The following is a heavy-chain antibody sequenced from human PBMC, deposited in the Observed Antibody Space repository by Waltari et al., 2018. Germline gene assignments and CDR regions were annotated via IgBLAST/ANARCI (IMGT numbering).Heavy chain of an antibody. Sequence: EVRLAESGGGLVKPGGSLSLSCTPPGFAVRDYAIDWVRQAPGTGLEWVSSIGGTHSNIFYADSVKGRFTVSRDNAKNSLYLQMDNLRAEDSGLYFCTRDLYGSGGDWFDPWGQGTLVTVSS. CDR2: IGGTHSNI. CDR3: TRDLYGSGGDWFDP. D-gene: IGHD3-10*01. V-gene: IGHV3-21*03. CDR1: GFAVRDYA. J-gene: IGHJ5*02.